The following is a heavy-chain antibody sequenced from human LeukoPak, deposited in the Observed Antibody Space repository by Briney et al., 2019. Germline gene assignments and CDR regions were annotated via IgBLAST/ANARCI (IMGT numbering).Heavy chain of an antibody. CDR2: ISYSGTT. V-gene: IGHV4-59*01. CDR3: VRSGLVRGVST. J-gene: IGHJ4*02. CDR1: GDSMTNDH. Sequence: PSETLSLTCSVSGDSMTNDHWTWIRQPPGKELEWIGSISYSGTTNYNPSLNSRVTMSVDTSKKQFSLRLNSVTAADTAVYYCVRSGLVRGVSTWGQGTLVTVSS. D-gene: IGHD3-10*01.